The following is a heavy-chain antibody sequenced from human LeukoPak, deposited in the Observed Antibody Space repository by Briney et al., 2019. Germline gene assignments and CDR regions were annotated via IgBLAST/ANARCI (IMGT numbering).Heavy chain of an antibody. CDR2: IHYSGAT. CDR3: ATLRGASTAVFDS. D-gene: IGHD2-21*02. V-gene: IGHV4-59*08. Sequence: SETLSLTCTVSGGSISYDYWTWIRQSPGKRLEWIGYIHYSGATNYSPSLKSRVTISVDTSKNQFSLKLSSVTAADTALYYCATLRGASTAVFDSWGRGTLVTVSS. CDR1: GGSISYDY. J-gene: IGHJ4*02.